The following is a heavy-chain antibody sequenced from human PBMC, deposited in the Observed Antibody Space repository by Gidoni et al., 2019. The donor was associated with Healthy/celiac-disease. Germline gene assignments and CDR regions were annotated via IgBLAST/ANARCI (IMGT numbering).Heavy chain of an antibody. D-gene: IGHD4-17*01. CDR2: IRSKANSYAT. J-gene: IGHJ4*02. Sequence: EVQLVESGGGLVQPGGSLNLSCAASGFTFSASATHWVRQASGKGLEWVGRIRSKANSYATAYAASVKGRFTISRDDSKNTAYLQMNSLKTEDTAVYYCIRAVTTPVPFGYWGQGTLVTVSS. CDR1: GFTFSASA. CDR3: IRAVTTPVPFGY. V-gene: IGHV3-73*01.